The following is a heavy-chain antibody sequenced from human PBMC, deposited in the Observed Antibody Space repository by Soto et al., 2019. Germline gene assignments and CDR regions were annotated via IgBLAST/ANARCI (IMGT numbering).Heavy chain of an antibody. V-gene: IGHV1-18*01. CDR2: ISGYNGNT. Sequence: ASVKVSCKASGYTFFNYGISWVRQAPGQGLEWMGWISGYNGNTNYAQKFQARVTMTTDTSTTTAYMELRSLRSDDAAFYYCARKYSSSSWFDPWGQGTLVPVSS. D-gene: IGHD6-6*01. CDR1: GYTFFNYG. CDR3: ARKYSSSSWFDP. J-gene: IGHJ5*02.